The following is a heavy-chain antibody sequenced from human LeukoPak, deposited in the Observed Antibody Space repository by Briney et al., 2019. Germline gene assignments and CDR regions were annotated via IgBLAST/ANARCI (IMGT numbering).Heavy chain of an antibody. CDR2: IYYSGST. V-gene: IGHV4-59*01. Sequence: SETLSLTCTVSGGSISSYYWSWIRQPPGKGLEWIGYIYYSGSTNYNPSLKSRVTISVDTSKNQFSLKLSSVTAADTAVYYCARADYPTHDFDYWGQGTLATVSS. D-gene: IGHD4-11*01. CDR1: GGSISSYY. J-gene: IGHJ4*02. CDR3: ARADYPTHDFDY.